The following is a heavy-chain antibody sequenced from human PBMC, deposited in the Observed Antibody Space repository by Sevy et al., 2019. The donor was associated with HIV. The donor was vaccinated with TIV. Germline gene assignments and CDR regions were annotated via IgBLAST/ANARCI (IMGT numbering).Heavy chain of an antibody. D-gene: IGHD3-22*01. V-gene: IGHV3-21*01. CDR1: GFTFSTYS. CDR3: AREMGYDSSCYYLGDAFDI. Sequence: GGSLRLSCAASGFTFSTYSMNWVRQAPGKGLEWVSSISSSSSYIYYADAVKGRFTISRDNAKNSLYLQMNSLRVDDTAVYYCAREMGYDSSCYYLGDAFDIWGQGTMVTVSS. J-gene: IGHJ3*02. CDR2: ISSSSSYI.